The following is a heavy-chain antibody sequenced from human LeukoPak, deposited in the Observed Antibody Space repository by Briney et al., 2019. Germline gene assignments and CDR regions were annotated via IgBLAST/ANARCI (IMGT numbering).Heavy chain of an antibody. CDR2: IIPIFGTA. Sequence: SVKVSCKASGGTFSSYAISWVRQAPGQGLEWMGGIIPIFGTANYAQKFQGRVTMTRDTSTSTVYMELSSLRSEDTAVYYCARDGISDYYGMDVWGQGTTVTVSS. J-gene: IGHJ6*02. D-gene: IGHD1-26*01. CDR1: GGTFSSYA. V-gene: IGHV1-69*05. CDR3: ARDGISDYYGMDV.